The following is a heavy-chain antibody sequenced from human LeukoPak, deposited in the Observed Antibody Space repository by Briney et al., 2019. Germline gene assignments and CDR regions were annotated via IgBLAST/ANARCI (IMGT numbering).Heavy chain of an antibody. CDR1: GFTFSSYS. J-gene: IGHJ4*02. CDR3: ASMAAAGT. CDR2: ISSSSTI. Sequence: GGSLRLSCAASGFTFSSYSMNWVRQAPGKGLEWVSYISSSSTIYYADSVKGRFTISRDNAKNSLYLQMNSLRAEDTAVYYCASMAAAGTWGQGTLVTVSS. D-gene: IGHD6-13*01. V-gene: IGHV3-48*04.